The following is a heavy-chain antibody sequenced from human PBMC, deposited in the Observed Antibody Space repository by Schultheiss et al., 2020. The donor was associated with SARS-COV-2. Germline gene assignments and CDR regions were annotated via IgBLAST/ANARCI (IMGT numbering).Heavy chain of an antibody. Sequence: ASVKVSCKASGYTFTVYHIHWVRQAPGQGLEWMGWINPNSGGTNYAQKFQGRVTMTRDTSISTAYMELSRLRSDDTAVYYCARDSRTSIAARPSFDYWGQGTLVTVSS. D-gene: IGHD6-6*01. CDR1: GYTFTVYH. J-gene: IGHJ4*02. CDR3: ARDSRTSIAARPSFDY. CDR2: INPNSGGT. V-gene: IGHV1-2*02.